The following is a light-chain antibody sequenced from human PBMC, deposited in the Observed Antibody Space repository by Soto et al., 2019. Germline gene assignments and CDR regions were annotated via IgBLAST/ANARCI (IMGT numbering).Light chain of an antibody. CDR2: DAS. V-gene: IGKV1-39*01. CDR1: QSISSY. Sequence: DIQMTQSPSSLSASVGDRVTITCRASQSISSYLNWYQQKPGKAPKLLIYDASSLQSGVPSRFSGSGSGTDFTLTISSLQPEDFETYYCQQSYSTTRGGTFGQGTKVEIK. J-gene: IGKJ1*01. CDR3: QQSYSTTRGGT.